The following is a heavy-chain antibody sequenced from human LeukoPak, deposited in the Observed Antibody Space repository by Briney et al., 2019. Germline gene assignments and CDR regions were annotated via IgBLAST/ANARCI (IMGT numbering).Heavy chain of an antibody. CDR3: AKRLYYDGSGYLG. J-gene: IGHJ1*01. CDR1: GDSVSRSDSY. Sequence: SETLSLTCSVSGDSVSRSDSYWDWIRQPPGKGLEWIGTIYYSGRTYYSPSLKSRVTMSVDPSNNQFSLNLRSVTAADTARYYCAKRLYYDGSGYLGWGQGTLLSVSS. CDR2: IYYSGRT. D-gene: IGHD3-22*01. V-gene: IGHV4-39*01.